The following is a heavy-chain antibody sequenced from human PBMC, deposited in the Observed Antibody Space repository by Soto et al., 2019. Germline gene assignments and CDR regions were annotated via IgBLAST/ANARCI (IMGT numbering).Heavy chain of an antibody. V-gene: IGHV3-53*02. CDR1: GFTVIRDY. J-gene: IGHJ3*01. CDR3: ARSTEWNAFDL. Sequence: EEQLVGTGGGLIQPGGSLRLSCAVSGFTVIRDYMNWVRQAPGKGLEWVSVIYSGGTTYHADSVKGRFTISRDNSGNTLFLQMNSLRAEDTAMYYCARSTEWNAFDLWGQGTMVTVSS. D-gene: IGHD3-3*01. CDR2: IYSGGTT.